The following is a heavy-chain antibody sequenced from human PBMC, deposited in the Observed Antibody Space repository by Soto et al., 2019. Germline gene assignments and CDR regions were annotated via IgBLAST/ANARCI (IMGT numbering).Heavy chain of an antibody. CDR1: GFTFSSYG. J-gene: IGHJ4*02. CDR2: IWYDGSNK. V-gene: IGHV3-33*01. D-gene: IGHD3-3*01. CDR3: ARDSYYDGAYYFDF. Sequence: GGSLRLSCAASGFTFSSYGMHWVRQAPGKGLEWVAVIWYDGSNKYYADSVKGRFTISRDNSKNTLYLQMNSLRAEDTAVYYCARDSYYDGAYYFDFWGQGTLVTVSS.